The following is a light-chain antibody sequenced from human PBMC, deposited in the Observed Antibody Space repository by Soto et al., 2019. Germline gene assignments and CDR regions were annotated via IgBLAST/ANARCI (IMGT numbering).Light chain of an antibody. CDR2: DAS. CDR1: QDIRSH. V-gene: IGKV3-20*01. Sequence: ETVLTQSPGTLSLSPWERVTLSCRASQDIRSHLAWYQQKPGQAPRLLIFDASSRATGIPDRFSGSGSGTDFTLSISRLEPEDFAVYYCQQYGTSPRTFGQGTKVDIK. J-gene: IGKJ1*01. CDR3: QQYGTSPRT.